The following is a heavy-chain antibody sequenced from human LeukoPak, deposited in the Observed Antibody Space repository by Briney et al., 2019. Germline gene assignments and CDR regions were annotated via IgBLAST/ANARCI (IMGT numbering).Heavy chain of an antibody. CDR3: AKEIWPTVTIPGWTYFDY. Sequence: GGSLRLSCAASAFTFSTYGMHWVRQAPGKGLEWVAFIRYDGSNKYYADSVLGRFTISRDNSRNTLYLQMNSLRAEDTAVYYCAKEIWPTVTIPGWTYFDYWGQGSLVTVSS. V-gene: IGHV3-30*02. D-gene: IGHD4-17*01. CDR2: IRYDGSNK. J-gene: IGHJ4*02. CDR1: AFTFSTYG.